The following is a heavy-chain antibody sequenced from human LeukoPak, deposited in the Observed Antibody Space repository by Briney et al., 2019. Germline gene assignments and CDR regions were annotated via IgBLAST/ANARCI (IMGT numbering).Heavy chain of an antibody. CDR3: ARAAPFWGSHIYFDY. V-gene: IGHV4-39*07. D-gene: IGHD3-16*01. CDR1: GGSISSSSYY. CDR2: IYYSGST. Sequence: PSETLSLTCTVSGGSISSSSYYWGWIRQPPGKGLEWIGSIYYSGSTYYNPSLKSRVTISVDKSKNQFSLKLSSVTAADTAVYYCARAAPFWGSHIYFDYWGQGTLVTVSS. J-gene: IGHJ4*02.